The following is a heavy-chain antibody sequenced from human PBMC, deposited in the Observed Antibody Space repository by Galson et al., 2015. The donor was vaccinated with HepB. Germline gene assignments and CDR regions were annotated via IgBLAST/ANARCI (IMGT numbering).Heavy chain of an antibody. CDR2: IVVGSDNT. CDR1: GFTFNVSA. CDR3: AALGESTMVAPFDS. Sequence: SVKVSCKASGFTFNVSAVQWVRQPRVQRLEWIGWIVVGSDNTHYAQKFQDRVTFTRDMSTSTVYMELTRLRSEDTAVYYCAALGESTMVAPFDSWGQGTLITVSS. J-gene: IGHJ4*02. D-gene: IGHD3-10*01. V-gene: IGHV1-58*01.